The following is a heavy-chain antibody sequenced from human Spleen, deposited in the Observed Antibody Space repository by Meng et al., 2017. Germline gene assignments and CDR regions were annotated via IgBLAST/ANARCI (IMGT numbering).Heavy chain of an antibody. CDR1: GFTVSSNY. CDR2: IYSGGST. Sequence: GESLKISCAAFGFTVSSNYMSWVRQAPGKGLEWVSVIYSGGSTYYADSVKGRFTISRDNSKNTLYLQMNSLRAEDTAVYYCARVIRNYDSSGYYYYFDYWGQGTLVTVSS. J-gene: IGHJ4*02. CDR3: ARVIRNYDSSGYYYYFDY. V-gene: IGHV3-53*01. D-gene: IGHD3-22*01.